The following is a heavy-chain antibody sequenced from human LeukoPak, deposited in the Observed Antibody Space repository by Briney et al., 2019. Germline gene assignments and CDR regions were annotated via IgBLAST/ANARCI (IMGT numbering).Heavy chain of an antibody. Sequence: GGSLRLSCAASGFTFSSYGMHWVRQAPGKGLEWVAVIWYDGSNKYYADSVKGRFTISRDNSKNTLYLQMKSLRAEDTAVYYCARDGSPLLLWFGEPPPHFDYWGQGTLVTVSS. D-gene: IGHD3-10*01. J-gene: IGHJ4*02. CDR3: ARDGSPLLLWFGEPPPHFDY. CDR1: GFTFSSYG. V-gene: IGHV3-33*01. CDR2: IWYDGSNK.